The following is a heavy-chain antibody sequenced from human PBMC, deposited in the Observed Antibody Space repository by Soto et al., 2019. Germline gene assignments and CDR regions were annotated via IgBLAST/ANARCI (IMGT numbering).Heavy chain of an antibody. CDR1: GGSMSNHY. V-gene: IGHV4-59*11. CDR3: ARVSYYYDNSGYSYGWFGP. J-gene: IGHJ5*02. CDR2: IYYSGST. Sequence: KSSETLSLTCSVSGGSMSNHYWSWIRQPPGKGLEWIGDIYYSGSTDYNPSLKSRVSISVDTSKSRFFLKLNAVTAADTAVYFCARVSYYYDNSGYSYGWFGPWGQGTLVTVSS. D-gene: IGHD3-22*01.